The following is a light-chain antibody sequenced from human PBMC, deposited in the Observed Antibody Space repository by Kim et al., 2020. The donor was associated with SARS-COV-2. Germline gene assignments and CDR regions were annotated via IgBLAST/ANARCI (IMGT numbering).Light chain of an antibody. CDR1: SSNIGAGYD. Sequence: QRVTISCTWSSSNIGAGYDVPWYQQLPGTAPKLLIYGNSNRPSGVPDRFSGSKSGTSASLAITGLQAEDEADYYCQSYDSSLSGYVFGTGTKVTVL. CDR3: QSYDSSLSGYV. J-gene: IGLJ1*01. CDR2: GNS. V-gene: IGLV1-40*01.